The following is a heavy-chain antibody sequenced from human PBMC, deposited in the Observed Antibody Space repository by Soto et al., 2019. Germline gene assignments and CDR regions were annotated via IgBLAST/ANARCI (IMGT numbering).Heavy chain of an antibody. Sequence: EVQLVESGGGLVQPGGSLRLSCAVSGFTFSDHYLDWVRQAPGKGLEWVGRTGNKANSYTTEYAASVKGRFTISRDDSKNSRYLQMNSLEIEDRAVYYCATPRGSGSYSAFEIWGQGTMVTVSS. CDR2: TGNKANSYTT. J-gene: IGHJ3*02. V-gene: IGHV3-72*01. CDR3: ATPRGSGSYSAFEI. CDR1: GFTFSDHY. D-gene: IGHD1-26*01.